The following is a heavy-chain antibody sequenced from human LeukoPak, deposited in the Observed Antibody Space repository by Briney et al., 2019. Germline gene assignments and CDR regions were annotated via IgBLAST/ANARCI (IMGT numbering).Heavy chain of an antibody. D-gene: IGHD2/OR15-2a*01. CDR1: VFSLGAYA. CDR3: ATWAFYHDLDV. Sequence: GGSLRLSCVASVFSLGAYAMHWVRQARGKGLEWVSHINADGGRTYYADAVKGRFTISRDNSKDSLYLQMTGLRAEDSAVYYCATWAFYHDLDVWGRGTTVTVSS. CDR2: INADGGRT. J-gene: IGHJ6*02. V-gene: IGHV3-43*02.